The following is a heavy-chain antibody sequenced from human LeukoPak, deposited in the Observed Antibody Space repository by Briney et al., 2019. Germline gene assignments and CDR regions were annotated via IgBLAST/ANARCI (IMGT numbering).Heavy chain of an antibody. Sequence: PSETLSLTCTVSGGSISSGDYYWSWIRQPQGKGLEWIGYIYYSGSTYYNPSLKSRVTISVDTSKNQFSLKLSSVTAADTAVYYCAREGTGYCSSTSYCYWFDPWGQGTLVTVSS. J-gene: IGHJ5*02. D-gene: IGHD2-2*01. CDR1: GGSISSGDYY. CDR3: AREGTGYCSSTSYCYWFDP. V-gene: IGHV4-30-4*08. CDR2: IYYSGST.